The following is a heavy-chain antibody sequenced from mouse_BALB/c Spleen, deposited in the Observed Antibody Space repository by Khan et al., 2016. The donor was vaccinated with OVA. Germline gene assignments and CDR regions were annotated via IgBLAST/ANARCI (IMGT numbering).Heavy chain of an antibody. V-gene: IGHV4-1*02. CDR3: ARPYRYDGRAWFAY. CDR2: INPDSSTI. CDR1: GFDFSRYW. J-gene: IGHJ3*01. Sequence: EVKLLESGGGLVQPGGSLKLSCAASGFDFSRYWMSWVRQAPGKGLEWIGEINPDSSTINYTPSLKDKFFISRDNAKNTLYLQMSKVRSEDTALYYCARPYRYDGRAWFAYWGQGTLVTVSA. D-gene: IGHD2-14*01.